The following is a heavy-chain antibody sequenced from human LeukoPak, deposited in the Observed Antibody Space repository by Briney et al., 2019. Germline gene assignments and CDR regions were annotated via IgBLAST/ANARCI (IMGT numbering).Heavy chain of an antibody. D-gene: IGHD1-26*01. V-gene: IGHV3-23*01. CDR1: GFTFSKNG. CDR3: TKGDGGYYPIDN. J-gene: IGHJ4*02. CDR2: INDNGANT. Sequence: GGSLRLSCAASGFTFSKNGMSWVRQAPGKGLEWVSTINDNGANTHYAYSVNGRFTISRDNSRNTLLLEMNSLRADDTALYYCTKGDGGYYPIDNWGQGTLVIVSS.